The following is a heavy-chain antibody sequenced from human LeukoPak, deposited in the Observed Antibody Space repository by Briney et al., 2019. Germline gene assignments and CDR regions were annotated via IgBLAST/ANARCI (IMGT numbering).Heavy chain of an antibody. CDR3: AKTSSSGSHYFDY. CDR2: IYYSGST. J-gene: IGHJ4*02. Sequence: PSETLSLTCTVSGGSISSYYWSWIRQPPGKGLEWIGYIYYSGSTNYNPSLKSRVTISVDTSKNQFSLKLSSVTAADTAVYYCAKTSSSGSHYFDYWGQGTLVTVSS. D-gene: IGHD3-22*01. V-gene: IGHV4-59*08. CDR1: GGSISSYY.